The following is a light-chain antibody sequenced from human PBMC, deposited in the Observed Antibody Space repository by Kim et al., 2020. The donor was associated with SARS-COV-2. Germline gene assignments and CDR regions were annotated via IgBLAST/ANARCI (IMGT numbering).Light chain of an antibody. CDR2: AAS. CDR3: LQDLNYPRT. V-gene: IGKV1-6*01. Sequence: ASVRDRVTITCRASQGISGELSWYQQKAGKAPKLLIYAASKLQNGVPSRFSGSGSGTYFTLTISSLQSEDFATYYCLQDLNYPRTFGQGTKVDIK. CDR1: QGISGE. J-gene: IGKJ1*01.